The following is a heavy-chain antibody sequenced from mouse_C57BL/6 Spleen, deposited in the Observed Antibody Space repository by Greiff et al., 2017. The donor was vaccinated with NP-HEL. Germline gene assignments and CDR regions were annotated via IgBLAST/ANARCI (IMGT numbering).Heavy chain of an antibody. CDR3: ARHEGDYYGSSFFDY. J-gene: IGHJ2*01. D-gene: IGHD1-1*01. Sequence: VQVVESGAELVKPGASVKLSCKASGYTFTEYTIHWVKQRSGQGLEWIGWFYPGSGSIKYNEKFKDKATLTADKSSSTVYMGLSRLTSEDSAVYFCARHEGDYYGSSFFDYWGQGTTLTVSS. CDR1: GYTFTEYT. V-gene: IGHV1-62-2*01. CDR2: FYPGSGSI.